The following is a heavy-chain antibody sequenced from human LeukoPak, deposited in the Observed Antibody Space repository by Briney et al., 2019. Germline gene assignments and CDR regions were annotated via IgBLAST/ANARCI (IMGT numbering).Heavy chain of an antibody. J-gene: IGHJ4*02. D-gene: IGHD3-10*01. CDR1: GGSISSSY. CDR2: IYYSGST. CDR3: ARVRGYYYGSGSYFDY. V-gene: IGHV4-59*01. Sequence: SETLSLTCTVSGGSISSSYWSWIRQPPGKGLEWSGYIYYSGSTNYNPSPKSRVTISVDTSKNQFSLKLSSVTAADTAVYYCARVRGYYYGSGSYFDYWGQGTLVTVSS.